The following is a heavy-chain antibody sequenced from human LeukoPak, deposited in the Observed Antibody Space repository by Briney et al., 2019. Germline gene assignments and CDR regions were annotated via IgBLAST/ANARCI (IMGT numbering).Heavy chain of an antibody. J-gene: IGHJ4*02. D-gene: IGHD2-2*01. CDR2: ISGSGGST. Sequence: PGGSLRLSCAASGFTFSSCAMSWVRQAPGKGLEWVSAISGSGGSTYYADSVKGRFTISRDNSKNTLYLQMNSLRAEDTAVYYCAKKGRTGIVVVPAAWRGYYFDYWGQGTLVTVSS. CDR3: AKKGRTGIVVVPAAWRGYYFDY. V-gene: IGHV3-23*01. CDR1: GFTFSSCA.